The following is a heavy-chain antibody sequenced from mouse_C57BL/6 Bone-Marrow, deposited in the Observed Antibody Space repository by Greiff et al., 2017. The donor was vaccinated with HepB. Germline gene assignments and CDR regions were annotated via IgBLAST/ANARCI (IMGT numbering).Heavy chain of an antibody. CDR3: AREEARGYFDV. CDR2: ISDGGSYP. V-gene: IGHV5-4*01. CDR1: GSTFSTYA. Sequence: EVQLVESGGGLVKPGGSLKLPCAAPGSTFSTYAMSWVRQTPEKRLEWVATISDGGSYPYYPDNVKGRFTISRDNAKNNLYLQMSHLKSEDTAMYYCAREEARGYFDVWGTGTTVTVSS. J-gene: IGHJ1*03. D-gene: IGHD6-1*01.